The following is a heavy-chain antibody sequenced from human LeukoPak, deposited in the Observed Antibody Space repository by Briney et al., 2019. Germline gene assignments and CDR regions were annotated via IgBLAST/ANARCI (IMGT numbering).Heavy chain of an antibody. Sequence: ASVKVSCKASGYPFTSYNINWVRQATGQGREWMGWMNSNSGNTGYSQNFQGRVTMTRDTSISTAYMELSSLISEDTAVYYCARGLPKAVFGMLITDWGQGTLVTVSS. D-gene: IGHD3-3*01. CDR1: GYPFTSYN. V-gene: IGHV1-8*01. CDR3: ARGLPKAVFGMLITD. CDR2: MNSNSGNT. J-gene: IGHJ4*02.